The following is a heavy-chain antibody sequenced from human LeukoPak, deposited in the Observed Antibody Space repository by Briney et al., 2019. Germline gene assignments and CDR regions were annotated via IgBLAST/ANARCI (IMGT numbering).Heavy chain of an antibody. Sequence: ASVKVSCKASGYTFTNYAITWVRQAPGQGLEWMGWISASKGNTNYAQKLQGRVTMTTDTSTTTAYMELRSLRSDDTAVYYCARVRLDNTMNFDYWGQGTLVTVSS. CDR1: GYTFTNYA. CDR2: ISASKGNT. CDR3: ARVRLDNTMNFDY. V-gene: IGHV1-18*01. J-gene: IGHJ4*02. D-gene: IGHD3-22*01.